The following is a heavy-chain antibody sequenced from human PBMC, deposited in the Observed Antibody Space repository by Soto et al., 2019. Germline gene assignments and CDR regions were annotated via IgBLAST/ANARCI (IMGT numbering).Heavy chain of an antibody. CDR2: IYYIGST. CDR3: ARVFGGDSQNYNWFDP. D-gene: IGHD2-21*01. J-gene: IGHJ5*02. V-gene: IGHV4-31*03. CDR1: GGSISSGVYY. Sequence: PSETLSLTCTVSGGSISSGVYYWSWIRQHPGNGLEWIGYIYYIGSTYYSTSLRSRVTISVYTSKNQFSLKLSSVTAADTAVYYCARVFGGDSQNYNWFDPWGEGPMVTV.